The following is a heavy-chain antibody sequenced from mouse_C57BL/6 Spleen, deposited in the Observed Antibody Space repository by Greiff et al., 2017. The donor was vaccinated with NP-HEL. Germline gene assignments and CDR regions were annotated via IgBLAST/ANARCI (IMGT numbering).Heavy chain of an antibody. D-gene: IGHD2-1*01. CDR2: IYPRDGST. V-gene: IGHV1-85*01. CDR3: ARRIYYGNYLYAMDY. J-gene: IGHJ4*01. CDR1: GYTFTSYD. Sequence: VQLQQSGPELVKPGASVKLSCKASGYTFTSYDINWVKQRPGQGLEWIGWIYPRDGSTKYNEKFKGKATLTVDTSSSTAYMELHSLTSEDSAVYFCARRIYYGNYLYAMDYWGQGTSVTVSS.